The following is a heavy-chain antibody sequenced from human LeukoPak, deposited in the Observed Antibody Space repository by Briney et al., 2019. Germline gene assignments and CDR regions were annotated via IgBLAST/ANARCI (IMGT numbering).Heavy chain of an antibody. Sequence: SETLSLTCTVSGGSISSYYWSWIRQPTGKGLEWIGYIYYSGSTNYNPSLKSRVTISVDTSKNQFSLKLSSVTAADTAVYYCAKGTGDPDHFDYWGQGTLVTVSS. CDR2: IYYSGST. D-gene: IGHD7-27*01. CDR3: AKGTGDPDHFDY. V-gene: IGHV4-59*01. CDR1: GGSISSYY. J-gene: IGHJ4*02.